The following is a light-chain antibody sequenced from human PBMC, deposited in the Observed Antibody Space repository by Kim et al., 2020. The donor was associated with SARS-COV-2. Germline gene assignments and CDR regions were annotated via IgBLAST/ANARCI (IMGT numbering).Light chain of an antibody. V-gene: IGKV3-15*01. J-gene: IGKJ2*01. CDR1: QIVSTN. Sequence: VSPGESAPLSCRASQIVSTNVAWYQQKPGQAPRLLIYDSSTRATDIPARFSGSGSGTEFTLTISGLQSEDFAVYYCQQYNNWPPYTFGQGTKLEIK. CDR2: DSS. CDR3: QQYNNWPPYT.